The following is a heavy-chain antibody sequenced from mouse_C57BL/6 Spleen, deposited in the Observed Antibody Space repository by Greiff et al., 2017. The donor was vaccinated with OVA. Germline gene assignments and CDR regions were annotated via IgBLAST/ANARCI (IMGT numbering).Heavy chain of an antibody. V-gene: IGHV1-9*01. CDR1: GYTFTGYW. J-gene: IGHJ3*01. CDR3: ARAGYYDYDGTQGFAY. Sequence: VQLQQSGAELMKPGASVKLSCKATGYTFTGYWIEWVKQRPGHGLEWIGEILPGSGSTNYNEKFKGKATFTADTSSNTAYMQLSSLTTEDSAIYYCARAGYYDYDGTQGFAYWGQGTLGTVSA. CDR2: ILPGSGST. D-gene: IGHD2-4*01.